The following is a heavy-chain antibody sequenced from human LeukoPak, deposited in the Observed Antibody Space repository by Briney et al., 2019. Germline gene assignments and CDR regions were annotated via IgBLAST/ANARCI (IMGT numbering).Heavy chain of an antibody. Sequence: GGSLRLSCAASGFTFSSYSMNWVRQAPGKGLEWVSYISSSTSTIYYADSVKGRFTISRDNAKNSLYLRMNSLRAEDTAVYYCARASSSGGYYYYYMDVWGKGTTVTVSS. J-gene: IGHJ6*03. CDR2: ISSSTSTI. CDR3: ARASSSGGYYYYYMDV. CDR1: GFTFSSYS. V-gene: IGHV3-48*04.